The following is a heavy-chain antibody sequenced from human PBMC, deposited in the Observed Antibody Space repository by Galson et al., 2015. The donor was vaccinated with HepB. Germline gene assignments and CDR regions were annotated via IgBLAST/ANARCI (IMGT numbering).Heavy chain of an antibody. J-gene: IGHJ4*02. CDR3: VRDNSNWSFDY. CDR1: GYTFGGHF. Sequence: AVKVSCKASGYTFGGHFLHWVRQAPGQGLEWMGIIRPTGGSTRYAQKFQGRVTMTRDTSTSTVYMELSSLRSEDTATYYCVRDNSNWSFDYWGQGTLVTVSS. D-gene: IGHD4-11*01. CDR2: IRPTGGST. V-gene: IGHV1-46*03.